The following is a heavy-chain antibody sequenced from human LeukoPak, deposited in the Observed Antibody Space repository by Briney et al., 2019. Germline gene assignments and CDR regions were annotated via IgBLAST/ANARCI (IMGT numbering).Heavy chain of an antibody. Sequence: GRSLRLSCAASGFTFSTYAMHWVRQAPGKGLEWVAVISYDGSNKYYADSVKGRFTISRDNAKNSLYVQMNSLRAEDTAVYYCVRDGYCSSTTCRSRGAFDIWGQGTMVTVSS. CDR3: VRDGYCSSTTCRSRGAFDI. CDR1: GFTFSTYA. V-gene: IGHV3-30-3*01. J-gene: IGHJ3*02. D-gene: IGHD2-2*03. CDR2: ISYDGSNK.